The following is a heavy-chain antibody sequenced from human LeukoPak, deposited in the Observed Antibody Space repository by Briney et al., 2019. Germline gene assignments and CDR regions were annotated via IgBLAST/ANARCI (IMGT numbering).Heavy chain of an antibody. V-gene: IGHV4-59*12. CDR2: IYYSGST. CDR1: GFTFSSYW. CDR3: ARVPYSPPIDYYYGMDV. J-gene: IGHJ6*02. D-gene: IGHD6-13*01. Sequence: PGGSLRLSCAASGFTFSSYWMSWIRQPPGKGLEWIGYIYYSGSTNYNPSLKSQVTISVDKSKNQLSLKLSSVTAADTAVYYCARVPYSPPIDYYYGMDVWGQGTPVTVSS.